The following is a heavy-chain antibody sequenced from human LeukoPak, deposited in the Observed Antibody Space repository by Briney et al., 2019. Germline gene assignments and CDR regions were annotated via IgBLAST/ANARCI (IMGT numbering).Heavy chain of an antibody. Sequence: ASVKVSCKASGYTFTGYYMHWVRQAPGQGLGWMGWINPNSGDTKYAQKFQGRVTMTRDTSISTAYMELSRLTSDDTAVYYCARGGSTNTRRDYYYYYYMDVWGKGTTVTVSS. CDR1: GYTFTGYY. D-gene: IGHD1-26*01. CDR3: ARGGSTNTRRDYYYYYYMDV. CDR2: INPNSGDT. J-gene: IGHJ6*03. V-gene: IGHV1-2*02.